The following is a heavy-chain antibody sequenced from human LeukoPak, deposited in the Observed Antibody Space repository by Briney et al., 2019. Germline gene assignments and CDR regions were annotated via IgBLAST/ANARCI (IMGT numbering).Heavy chain of an antibody. J-gene: IGHJ4*02. D-gene: IGHD1-26*01. Sequence: PSETLSLTCTVSGGSISSYYWSWIRQPPGKGLEWIGYIYYSGSTNYNPSLKSRVTISVDTSKNQFSLKLSSVTAADTAVYYCARRAFVGASFDYLGQGTLVTVSS. CDR2: IYYSGST. CDR3: ARRAFVGASFDY. V-gene: IGHV4-59*08. CDR1: GGSISSYY.